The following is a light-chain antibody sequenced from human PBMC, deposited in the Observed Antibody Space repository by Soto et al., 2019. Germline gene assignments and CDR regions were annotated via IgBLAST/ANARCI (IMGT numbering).Light chain of an antibody. Sequence: DIEMTQSPSSLSASVGDRVTITCRTSQDIRSYLNWYQQRPGKAPTLLIYAASTLQSGVPSRFSGSGSGTDFNLTISSLNPEDFATYFCQQGYRIFQTFGQGTKVDIK. CDR2: AAS. J-gene: IGKJ1*01. CDR1: QDIRSY. V-gene: IGKV1-39*01. CDR3: QQGYRIFQT.